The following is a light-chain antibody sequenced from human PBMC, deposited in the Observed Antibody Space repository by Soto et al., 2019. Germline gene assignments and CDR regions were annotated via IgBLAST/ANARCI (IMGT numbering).Light chain of an antibody. CDR2: AAS. CDR1: QGIRND. V-gene: IGKV1-6*01. Sequence: AIQMTQSPSSLSASVGDRVTITCRASQGIRNDLGWYQQKPGKAPKLLIYAASSLQSGVPSRFSGSGSGTEFTLTISSLQPDDFATYYCQQYDVDSGTFGQGTKVDIK. CDR3: QQYDVDSGT. J-gene: IGKJ1*01.